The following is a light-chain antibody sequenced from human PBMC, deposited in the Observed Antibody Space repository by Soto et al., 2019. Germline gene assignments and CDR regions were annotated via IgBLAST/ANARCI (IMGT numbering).Light chain of an antibody. CDR1: SSDVGGYNY. Sequence: QSALTQPASVSGSPGQSLTISCTGTSSDVGGYNYVSWYQQHPGKAPKLMIYDVSNRPSGVSNRFSGSKSGNTASLTISGLQAEDEADYCCSSYTSSSTGVFGGGTKLTVL. V-gene: IGLV2-14*01. CDR3: SSYTSSSTGV. CDR2: DVS. J-gene: IGLJ2*01.